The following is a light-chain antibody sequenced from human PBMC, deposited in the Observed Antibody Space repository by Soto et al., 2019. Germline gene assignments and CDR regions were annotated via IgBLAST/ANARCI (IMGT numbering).Light chain of an antibody. J-gene: IGKJ2*01. CDR3: QQYNNWPPFT. CDR1: QSVSSN. Sequence: EIVMTQSPATLSVSPGDRATLSCRASQSVSSNLAWYQQKPGQAPMLLIYGASTRATGIPARFSGSGSGTEFTLSISSLRSEDFAVYFGQQYNNWPPFTFGQGPRLEIK. V-gene: IGKV3-15*01. CDR2: GAS.